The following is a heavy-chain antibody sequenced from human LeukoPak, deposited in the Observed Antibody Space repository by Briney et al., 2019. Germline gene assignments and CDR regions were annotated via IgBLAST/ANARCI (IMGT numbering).Heavy chain of an antibody. CDR3: ARRLLENYYYYYYYYMDV. V-gene: IGHV1-18*01. Sequence: ASVKVSCKASGYTFTSYGISWVRQAPGQGLEWMGWISAYNGNTNYAQKLRGRVTMTTDTSTSTAYMELRSLRSDDTAVYYCARRLLENYYYYYYYYMDVWGKGTTVTVSS. J-gene: IGHJ6*03. CDR2: ISAYNGNT. CDR1: GYTFTSYG. D-gene: IGHD2-15*01.